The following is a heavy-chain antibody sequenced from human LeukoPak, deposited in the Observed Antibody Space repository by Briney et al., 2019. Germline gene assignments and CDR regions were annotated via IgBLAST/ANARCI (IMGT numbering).Heavy chain of an antibody. J-gene: IGHJ4*02. CDR1: GFTFSIYA. Sequence: GGSLRLSCAASGFTFSIYAMSWVRQAPGKGLEGGSAISGSGGSTYYADSVKGRVTISRDNSKNTLYLQMNSLRAEDTAVYYCAKTTYAVAVFDYWGQGTLVTVSS. CDR3: AKTTYAVAVFDY. D-gene: IGHD4-17*01. V-gene: IGHV3-23*01. CDR2: ISGSGGST.